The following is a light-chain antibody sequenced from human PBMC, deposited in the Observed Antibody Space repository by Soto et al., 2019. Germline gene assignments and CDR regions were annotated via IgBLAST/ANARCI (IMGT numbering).Light chain of an antibody. CDR1: SSNVGNNF. CDR3: GTWDTSPSVGGV. Sequence: QSVLTQPPSVSAAPGQTVTISCSGSSSNVGNNFVSWYQQLPGTAPKLLIYDNDKRPSGIPDRFSGSKSGTSATLGITGLQTGDEADYYCGTWDTSPSVGGVFGGGTKLTVL. V-gene: IGLV1-51*01. J-gene: IGLJ3*02. CDR2: DND.